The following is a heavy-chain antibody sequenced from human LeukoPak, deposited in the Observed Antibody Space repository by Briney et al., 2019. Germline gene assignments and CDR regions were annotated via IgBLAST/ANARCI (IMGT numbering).Heavy chain of an antibody. J-gene: IGHJ4*02. CDR2: ISSSSSYI. D-gene: IGHD4-17*01. V-gene: IGHV3-21*01. Sequence: GGSLRLSCAASGFTFSSYSMNWVRQAPGKGLEWVSSISSSSSYIYYADSVKGRFTISRDNAKNSLYLQMNSLRAEDTAVYYCAGDSSGDYAPGYFDYWGQGTLVTVSS. CDR1: GFTFSSYS. CDR3: AGDSSGDYAPGYFDY.